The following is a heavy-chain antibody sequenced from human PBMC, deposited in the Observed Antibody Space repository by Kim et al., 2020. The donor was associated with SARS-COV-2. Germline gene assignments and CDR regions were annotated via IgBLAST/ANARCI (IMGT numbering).Heavy chain of an antibody. J-gene: IGHJ4*01. D-gene: IGHD3-16*01. CDR1: EFSFSSNA. Sequence: GGSLRLSCAASEFSFSSNAMSWVRQSPGTGLEWVSVITSCDVATDYAASVKGRFTISRDNSKKMLYLQMNSLRAEDTAVYYCAKVVWARGSYGRGHFEY. CDR3: AKVVWARGSYGRGHFEY. CDR2: ITSCDVAT. V-gene: IGHV3-23*01.